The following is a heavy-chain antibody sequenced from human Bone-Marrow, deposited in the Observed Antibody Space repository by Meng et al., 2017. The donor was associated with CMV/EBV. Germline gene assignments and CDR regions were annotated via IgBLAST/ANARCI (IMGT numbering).Heavy chain of an antibody. CDR2: IYYSGST. J-gene: IGHJ4*02. CDR3: ARGVLPPALDY. Sequence: SETLSLTCTVSGGSISSSSYYWGWIRQPPGKGLEWIGSIYYSGSTYYNPSLKSRVTISVDTSKNQFSLKLSSVTAADTAVYYCARGVLPPALDYWGQGTLVTVSS. D-gene: IGHD2/OR15-2a*01. CDR1: GGSISSSSYY. V-gene: IGHV4-39*07.